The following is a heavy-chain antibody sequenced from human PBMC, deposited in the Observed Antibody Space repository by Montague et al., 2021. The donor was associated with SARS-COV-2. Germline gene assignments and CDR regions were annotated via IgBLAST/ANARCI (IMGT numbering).Heavy chain of an antibody. V-gene: IGHV3-30*04. CDR1: GFTFNNYG. CDR3: ARSGGILHFRASLAQLSD. Sequence: SLRLSCAASGFTFNNYGFHWVRQAPGKGLQWVALISYDGSIRHYADSVKGRSTISRDQSKNTLYLQMDSLRPEDTAVYLCARSGGILHFRASLAQLSDWGQGVLVTVSS. D-gene: IGHD1-14*01. J-gene: IGHJ4*02. CDR2: ISYDGSIR.